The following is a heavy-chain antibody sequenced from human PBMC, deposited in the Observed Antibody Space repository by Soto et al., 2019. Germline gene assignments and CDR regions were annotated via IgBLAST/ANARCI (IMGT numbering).Heavy chain of an antibody. CDR2: ISGSGGST. V-gene: IGHV3-23*01. J-gene: IGHJ4*02. CDR1: GVTFSSYA. D-gene: IGHD4-17*01. CDR3: AKRTLLDYGDSYDY. Sequence: GGSLRLSCAASGVTFSSYAMSWVRQAPGKGLEWVSAISGSGGSTYYADSVKGRFTISRDNSKNTLYLQMNSLRAEDTAVYYCAKRTLLDYGDSYDYWGQGTLVTVSS.